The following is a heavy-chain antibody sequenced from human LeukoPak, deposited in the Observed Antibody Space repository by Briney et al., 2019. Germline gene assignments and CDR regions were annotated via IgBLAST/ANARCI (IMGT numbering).Heavy chain of an antibody. CDR2: ISSSSSYI. CDR3: ARGGNMIVVVYVDY. CDR1: GFTFSSYS. D-gene: IGHD3-22*01. Sequence: GGSLRLSCAASGFTFSSYSMNWVRQAPGKGLEWVSSISSSSSYIYYADSVKGRFTISRDNAKNSLYLQMNSLRAEDTAGYYCARGGNMIVVVYVDYCGQGTLVTVSS. V-gene: IGHV3-21*01. J-gene: IGHJ4*02.